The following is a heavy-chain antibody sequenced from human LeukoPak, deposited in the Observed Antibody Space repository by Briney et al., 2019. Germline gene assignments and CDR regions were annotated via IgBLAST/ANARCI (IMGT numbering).Heavy chain of an antibody. CDR2: IWYDGTNT. CDR3: ARGEGPPRYNWNYGGPDY. Sequence: GGSLRLSCAASGFTFSSNVMHWVRQAPGKGLEWVAVIWYDGTNTYYADSVKGRFTISRDNSKNTLHLQMNSLRAEDTAVYYCARGEGPPRYNWNYGGPDYWGQGTLVTVSS. D-gene: IGHD1-7*01. CDR1: GFTFSSNV. J-gene: IGHJ4*02. V-gene: IGHV3-33*08.